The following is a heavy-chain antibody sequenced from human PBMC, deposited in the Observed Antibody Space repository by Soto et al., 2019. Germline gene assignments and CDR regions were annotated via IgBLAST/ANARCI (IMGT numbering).Heavy chain of an antibody. CDR1: GFSLSDYC. D-gene: IGHD6-19*01. CDR2: ISVDGRDT. CDR3: VRAPEQRPIDF. V-gene: IGHV3-74*03. J-gene: IGHJ4*01. Sequence: GGSLRLSCAASGFSLSDYCMHRVRQVPGKGLLWVSRISVDGRDTTYADSVKGRFTISRDNAKNTLYLQMDSLRAEETAVYYCVRAPEQRPIDFWGHGSLVNVSS.